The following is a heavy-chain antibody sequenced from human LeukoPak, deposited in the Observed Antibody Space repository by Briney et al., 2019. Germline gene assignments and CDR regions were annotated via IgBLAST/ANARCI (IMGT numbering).Heavy chain of an antibody. Sequence: SETLSLTCAVYGGSFSGYYWSWIRQPPGKGLEWIGEINHSGSTNYNPSLKSRVTISVDTSKNQFSLKLSSVTAADTAVYYCARGIAVAGTFDLDDYRGQGTLVTVSS. J-gene: IGHJ4*02. CDR2: INHSGST. CDR1: GGSFSGYY. CDR3: ARGIAVAGTFDLDDY. V-gene: IGHV4-34*01. D-gene: IGHD6-19*01.